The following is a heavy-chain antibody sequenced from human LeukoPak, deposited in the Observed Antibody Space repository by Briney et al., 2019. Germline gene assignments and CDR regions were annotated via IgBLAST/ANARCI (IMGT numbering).Heavy chain of an antibody. CDR1: GGSTSSYY. CDR3: ARLLRVGYCSTTSCNWFDP. V-gene: IGHV4-59*01. Sequence: SETLSLTCTVSGGSTSSYYWSWIRQPPGKGLEWIGYIYYSGSTNYNPSLKSRVTISVDTSKNQFSLKLSSVTAADTAVYYCARLLRVGYCSTTSCNWFDPWGQGTLVTVSS. CDR2: IYYSGST. J-gene: IGHJ5*02. D-gene: IGHD2-2*03.